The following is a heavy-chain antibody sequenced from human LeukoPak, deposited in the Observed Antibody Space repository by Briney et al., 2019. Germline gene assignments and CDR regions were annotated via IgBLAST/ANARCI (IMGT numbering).Heavy chain of an antibody. V-gene: IGHV5-51*01. CDR2: IYPGDSDT. CDR3: ARPTGLYSSGWYVVY. Sequence: GASLKISCKGSGYRFTSYWIGRVRPMPGKGPEWMGIIYPGDSDTRYSPSLQGQVTISADKSISTAYLQWSSLKASDTAMYYCARPTGLYSSGWYVVYWGQGTLVTVSS. J-gene: IGHJ4*02. D-gene: IGHD6-19*01. CDR1: GYRFTSYW.